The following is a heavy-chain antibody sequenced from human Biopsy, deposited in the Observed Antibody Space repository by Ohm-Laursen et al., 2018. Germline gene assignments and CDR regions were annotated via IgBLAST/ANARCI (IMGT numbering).Heavy chain of an antibody. Sequence: SSVKVSCKFSGGTFGNYAISWVRQAPGQGLEWMGGIITFFRTVNYAQKFQGRLSITADESTNTAYMELRSLRSDDTAVYFCARVREGGLLDYWGQGILVTVSS. CDR1: GGTFGNYA. CDR2: IITFFRTV. J-gene: IGHJ4*02. D-gene: IGHD3-16*01. CDR3: ARVREGGLLDY. V-gene: IGHV1-69*01.